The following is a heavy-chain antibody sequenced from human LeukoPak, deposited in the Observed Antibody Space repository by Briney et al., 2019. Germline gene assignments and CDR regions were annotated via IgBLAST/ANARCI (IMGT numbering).Heavy chain of an antibody. CDR1: GFTFGSSW. CDR2: IKEDGSEK. Sequence: GGSLRLSCAASGFTFGSSWMAWVRQAPGQELEWVANIKEDGSEKNYVDSVKGRFTISRDNAKNSVYLEMNSLSAEDTAVYYCARDSGYDTFDYWGQGTLVTVSS. J-gene: IGHJ4*02. CDR3: ARDSGYDTFDY. D-gene: IGHD5-12*01. V-gene: IGHV3-7*03.